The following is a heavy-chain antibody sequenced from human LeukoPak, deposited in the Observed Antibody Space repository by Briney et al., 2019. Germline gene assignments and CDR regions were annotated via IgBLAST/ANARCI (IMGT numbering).Heavy chain of an antibody. CDR2: ISYDGSNK. CDR3: AKVSMIVVVSPIDY. J-gene: IGHJ4*02. CDR1: GFTFSNYD. Sequence: PGGSLRLSCAASGFTFSNYDMHWVRQAPGKGLEWVAVISYDGSNKYYADSVKGRFTISRDNSKNTLYLQMNSLRAEDTAVYYCAKVSMIVVVSPIDYWGQGTLVTVSS. V-gene: IGHV3-30*18. D-gene: IGHD3-22*01.